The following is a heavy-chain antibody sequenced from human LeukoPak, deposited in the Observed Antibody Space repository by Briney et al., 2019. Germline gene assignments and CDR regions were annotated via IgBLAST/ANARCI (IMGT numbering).Heavy chain of an antibody. CDR1: GYTFTGYY. Sequence: ASVKVSCKASGYTFTGYYMHWVRQAPGQGLEWMGWINPNSGGTNYAQKFQGRVTMTRDASISTAYMELSRLRSDDTAVYYCARGWFGELSQFDYWGQGTLVTISS. V-gene: IGHV1-2*02. CDR2: INPNSGGT. CDR3: ARGWFGELSQFDY. D-gene: IGHD3-10*01. J-gene: IGHJ4*02.